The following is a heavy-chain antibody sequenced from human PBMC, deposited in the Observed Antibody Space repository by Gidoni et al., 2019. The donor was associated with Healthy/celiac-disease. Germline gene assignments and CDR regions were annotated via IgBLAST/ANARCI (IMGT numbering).Heavy chain of an antibody. V-gene: IGHV4-4*07. D-gene: IGHD3-22*01. Sequence: QVHLQESGPGLVKPSETLSLTCTVSAGSLSSYYWSWIRQPAGKGLEWIGRIYTSGSTNYNPSLKSRVTMSVDMSKNQFSLKLSSVTAADTAVYYCARVRYYDGSDYYGMDVWGQGTTVTVSS. CDR2: IYTSGST. CDR3: ARVRYYDGSDYYGMDV. CDR1: AGSLSSYY. J-gene: IGHJ6*02.